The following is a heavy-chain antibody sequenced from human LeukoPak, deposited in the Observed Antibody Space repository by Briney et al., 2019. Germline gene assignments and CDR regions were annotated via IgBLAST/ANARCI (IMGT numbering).Heavy chain of an antibody. J-gene: IGHJ4*02. CDR2: INPSGGST. CDR3: AREASSVDFSVLENPLDY. D-gene: IGHD3-22*01. CDR1: GYTFTSYY. V-gene: IGHV1-46*01. Sequence: ASVKVSCKASGYTFTSYYMHWVRQAPGQGLEWMGIINPSGGSTSYAQKFQGRVTMTRDTSTSTVYMELSSLRSEDTAAYYCAREASSVDFSVLENPLDYWAREPWSPSPQ.